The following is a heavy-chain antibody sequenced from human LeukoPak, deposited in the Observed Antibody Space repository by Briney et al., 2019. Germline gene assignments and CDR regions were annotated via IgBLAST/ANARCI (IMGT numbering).Heavy chain of an antibody. CDR3: ARESYPRSYSSGCRY. Sequence: GGSLRLSCAASGFTFSDYYMSWIRQAPGKGLEWVSYISSSGSTIYYADSVKGRFTISRDNARNSLYLQMNSLRAEDTAVYYCARESYPRSYSSGCRYWGQGTLVTVSS. CDR2: ISSSGSTI. D-gene: IGHD6-19*01. CDR1: GFTFSDYY. V-gene: IGHV3-11*01. J-gene: IGHJ4*02.